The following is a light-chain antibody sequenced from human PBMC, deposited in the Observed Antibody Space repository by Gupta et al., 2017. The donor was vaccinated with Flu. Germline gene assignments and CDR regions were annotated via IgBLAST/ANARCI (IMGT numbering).Light chain of an antibody. CDR2: FDV. CDR3: SVWYDSLNIVV. J-gene: IGLJ2*01. Sequence: VTIACSGPSSNVGNNPVASYQQLHGSAPTILIYFDVRVAPGVSHRFSASKSGTSASPAITGLQYEDEADYYYSVWYDSLNIVVFGGGTKLTVL. V-gene: IGLV1-36*01. CDR1: SSNVGNNP.